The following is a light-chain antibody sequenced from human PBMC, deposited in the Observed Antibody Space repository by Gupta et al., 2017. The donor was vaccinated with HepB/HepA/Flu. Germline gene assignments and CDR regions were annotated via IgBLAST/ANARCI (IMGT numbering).Light chain of an antibody. CDR2: LNSDGSH. CDR1: SGHSDYA. Sequence: QLVLTQSPSASASLGASVRLTCTLSSGHSDYAIAWPQQQPEQGPRYLMKLNSDGSHSKGDGIPDRFSGSRSGAERYLTISSLQSEDEADYYCQTWGTDIQLFGGGTKLTVL. V-gene: IGLV4-69*01. CDR3: QTWGTDIQL. J-gene: IGLJ2*01.